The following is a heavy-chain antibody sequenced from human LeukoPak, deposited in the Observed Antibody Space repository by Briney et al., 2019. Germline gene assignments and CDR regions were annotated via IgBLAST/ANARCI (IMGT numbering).Heavy chain of an antibody. V-gene: IGHV4-59*01. CDR3: AETTGSLFHFFDC. J-gene: IGHJ4*02. CDR2: IYYSGNT. CDR1: GGSISSYY. Sequence: SETLSLTCTVSGGSISSYYWTWIRQPPGKGLEWIGYIYYSGNTNYNPSLKSRVSISVDTSKNQFSLKLSSVTAADTAVYYCAETTGSLFHFFDCWGQGTLVTVSS. D-gene: IGHD1-1*01.